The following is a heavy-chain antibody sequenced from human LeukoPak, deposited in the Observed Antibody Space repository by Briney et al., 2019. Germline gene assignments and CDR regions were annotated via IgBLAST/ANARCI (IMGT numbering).Heavy chain of an antibody. V-gene: IGHV3-23*01. CDR1: GFSSSYYA. D-gene: IGHD3-22*01. CDR2: ITNSGGTT. Sequence: GGSLRLSCAASGFSSSYYAMSWVRQAPGKGLQWVSSITNSGGTTNYADSVKGRFTISRDNSKNTLYLQMNSLRAEDTAKYYCAKVAVYDFARSDSDSWCQGTLVTVSS. J-gene: IGHJ5*01. CDR3: AKVAVYDFARSDSDS.